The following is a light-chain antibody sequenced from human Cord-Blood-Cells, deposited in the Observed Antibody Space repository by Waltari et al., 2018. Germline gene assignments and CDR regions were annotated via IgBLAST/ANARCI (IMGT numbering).Light chain of an antibody. V-gene: IGLV6-57*02. CDR1: RGSIASNY. Sequence: NFMLPQPHSVSESPGKTVTISCTGSRGSIASNYVQWYQQRPGSAPTTVIYEDNQRPSGVPDRFSGSIDSSSNSASLTISGLKTEDEADYYCQSYDSSNWVFGGGTKLTVL. CDR3: QSYDSSNWV. CDR2: EDN. J-gene: IGLJ3*02.